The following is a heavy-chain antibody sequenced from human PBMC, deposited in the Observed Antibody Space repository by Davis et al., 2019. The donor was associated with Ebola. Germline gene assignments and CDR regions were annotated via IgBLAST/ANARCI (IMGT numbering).Heavy chain of an antibody. CDR3: GRGYSPKSRGGDCVNDY. CDR2: MNPYSGNT. D-gene: IGHD2-21*01. J-gene: IGHJ4*02. Sequence: ASAQVSCKASAYIFSNYDIICVLQASGHGLEWMGWMNPYSGNTGYVEKFTGRVTMTRDSSITTAYMVLTSLRIDETAVYYCGRGYSPKSRGGDCVNDYWGQGTLVTVST. V-gene: IGHV1-8*01. CDR1: AYIFSNYD.